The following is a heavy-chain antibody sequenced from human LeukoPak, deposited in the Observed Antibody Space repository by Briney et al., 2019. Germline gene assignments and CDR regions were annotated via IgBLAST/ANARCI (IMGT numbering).Heavy chain of an antibody. CDR3: ARAPRKTDYYDSIGYSYWSDP. V-gene: IGHV3-74*01. CDR2: INSDGSST. D-gene: IGHD3-22*01. J-gene: IGHJ5*02. Sequence: PGGSLRLSCAASGFTFSSYWMHWVRQAPGKGLVWVSRINSDGSSTSYADSVKGRFTISRDNAKNTLYLQMNSLRAEDTAVYYCARAPRKTDYYDSIGYSYWSDPWGQGTLVTVSS. CDR1: GFTFSSYW.